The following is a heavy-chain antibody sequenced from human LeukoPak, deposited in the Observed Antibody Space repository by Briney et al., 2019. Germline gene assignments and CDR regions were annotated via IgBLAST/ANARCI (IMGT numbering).Heavy chain of an antibody. CDR2: ITASGTAM. CDR1: GFTFSSYT. J-gene: IGHJ4*02. D-gene: IGHD1-26*01. V-gene: IGHV3-48*02. CDR3: ASSGSYRFDY. Sequence: GGSLRLSCAASGFTFSSYTMNWVRQAPGEGLEWVSHITASGTAMFYADSVKGRFTISRDNAKNSLYLQMNSLRDEDTAVYYCASSGSYRFDYWGQGTLVTVSS.